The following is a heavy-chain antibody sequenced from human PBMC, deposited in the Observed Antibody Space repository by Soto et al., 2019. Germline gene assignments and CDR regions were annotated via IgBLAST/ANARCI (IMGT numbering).Heavy chain of an antibody. CDR3: TRNYYYSTGYGM. Sequence: QTPGQGLEWMGGIVPIFGTASYAQKFQGRVTISADKSTSTAYMDLSSLRSEDTAVYYCTRNYYYSTGYGM. V-gene: IGHV1-69*06. J-gene: IGHJ6*01. CDR2: IVPIFGTA. D-gene: IGHD3-22*01.